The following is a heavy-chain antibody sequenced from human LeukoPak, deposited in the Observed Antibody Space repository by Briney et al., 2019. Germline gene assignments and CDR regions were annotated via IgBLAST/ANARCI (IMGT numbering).Heavy chain of an antibody. D-gene: IGHD3-10*01. CDR3: AKAYYGSGSYYNY. CDR1: GFTFSSYG. Sequence: GGTLRLSCAASGFTFSSYGMSWVRQAPGKGLEWVSDIGGTGGSTYYADSVKGRFTISRDNSKNTPYLQMNSLRAEDTAVYYCAKAYYGSGSYYNYWGQGTLVTVSS. CDR2: IGGTGGST. V-gene: IGHV3-23*01. J-gene: IGHJ4*02.